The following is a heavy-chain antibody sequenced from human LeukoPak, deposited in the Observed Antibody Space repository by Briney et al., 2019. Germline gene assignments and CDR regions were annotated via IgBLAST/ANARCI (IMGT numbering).Heavy chain of an antibody. D-gene: IGHD3-9*01. J-gene: IGHJ6*02. V-gene: IGHV3-72*01. CDR3: TSLTYYDILTGLAYGMDV. CDR2: TRNKANSYTT. CDR1: GFTFSDHY. Sequence: GGSLRLSCAASGFTFSDHYMDWVRQAPGKGLEWVGRTRNKANSYTTEYAASVKGRFTISRDDSKNSLYLQMNSLETEDTAVYYCTSLTYYDILTGLAYGMDVWGQGTTVTVSS.